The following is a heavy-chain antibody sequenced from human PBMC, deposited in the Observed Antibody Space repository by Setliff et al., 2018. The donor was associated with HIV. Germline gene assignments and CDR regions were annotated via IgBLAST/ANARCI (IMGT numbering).Heavy chain of an antibody. V-gene: IGHV4-34*01. D-gene: IGHD5-12*01. J-gene: IGHJ4*02. CDR3: AKSPGFSGYGGSG. Sequence: SETLSLTCAVYGGSFSDYSWSWIRQPTGKGLEWIGEISYSGSTNYNPTLKSRVTISIDTSKNQFSLRLTSVTAADTAVYYCAKSPGFSGYGGSGWGQGTLVTVS. CDR2: ISYSGST. CDR1: GGSFSDYS.